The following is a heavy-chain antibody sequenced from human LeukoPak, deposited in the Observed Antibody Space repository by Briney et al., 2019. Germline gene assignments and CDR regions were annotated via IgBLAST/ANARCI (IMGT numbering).Heavy chain of an antibody. CDR1: RFTFSSYT. CDR3: AKFGTGDYGMDV. Sequence: GGSLRLSCAASRFTFSSYTINWVRQAPGKGLEWVSSISGSSYYIYYADSVRGRFTISRDNAKNSVYLQMNSLRAEDTAVYYCAKFGTGDYGMDVWGQGTTVTVSS. J-gene: IGHJ6*02. CDR2: ISGSSYYI. V-gene: IGHV3-21*01. D-gene: IGHD3-10*01.